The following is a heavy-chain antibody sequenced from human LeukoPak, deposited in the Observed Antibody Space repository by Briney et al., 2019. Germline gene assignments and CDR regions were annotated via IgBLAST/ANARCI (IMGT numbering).Heavy chain of an antibody. CDR1: GFTVSTNF. J-gene: IGHJ4*02. CDR3: ARSGSGWFDC. D-gene: IGHD6-19*01. CDR2: IYAGGDT. V-gene: IGHV3-53*01. Sequence: GGSLRLSCAASGFTVSTNFMSWVRQAPGKGLEWVSVIYAGGDTYYADSVKGRFTISRDNSKNTLYLQMNSLRAEDTAVYFCARSGSGWFDCWGQGTLVTVSS.